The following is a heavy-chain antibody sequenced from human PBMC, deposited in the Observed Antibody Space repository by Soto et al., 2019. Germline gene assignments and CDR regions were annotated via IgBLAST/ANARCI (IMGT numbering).Heavy chain of an antibody. CDR3: AQILFGRSVAGGYFFMDF. CDR2: IFSNVEK. V-gene: IGHV2-26*01. D-gene: IGHD6-19*01. Sequence: SGPTLVNPTETLTLTCTVSGFSLASGKVGVTWIRQPPGKALEWLAHIFSNVEKSYRTSLKDRLTISEDTSKSQVVLTMTNVDPVDTATYYCAQILFGRSVAGGYFFMDFRGKRTTVTVSS. J-gene: IGHJ6*03. CDR1: GFSLASGKVG.